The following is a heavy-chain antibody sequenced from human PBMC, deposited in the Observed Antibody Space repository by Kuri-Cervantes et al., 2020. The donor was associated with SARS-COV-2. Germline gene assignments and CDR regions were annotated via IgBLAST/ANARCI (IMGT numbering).Heavy chain of an antibody. CDR1: ETTFPNHD. V-gene: IGHV1-8*01. CDR3: YCAPKEGFDS. CDR2: LKANSGNT. D-gene: IGHD2-21*01. J-gene: IGHJ4*02. Sequence: ASVKVSCKAPETTFPNHDINWVRQATGQGLEWMGMLKANSGNTLYAQIFQDRVTMTRDTSTSTAYMELSSLTSEDTAIYYCYCAPKEGFDSWGQGTLVTVSS.